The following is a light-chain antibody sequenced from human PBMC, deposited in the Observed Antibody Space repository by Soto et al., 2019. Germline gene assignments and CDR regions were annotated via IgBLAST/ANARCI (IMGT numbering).Light chain of an antibody. CDR1: RSLSSDY. J-gene: IGKJ4*01. CDR2: HAS. Sequence: IVLMQSPDTLSLSPGERATLSCRASRSLSSDYLAWYQQKPGQAPRLLFYHASRRATGIPARFSGSGPGTDFTLTISSLQPEDFAVYYCQQRSNWPALTFAGGTKVDIK. CDR3: QQRSNWPALT. V-gene: IGKV3D-11*02.